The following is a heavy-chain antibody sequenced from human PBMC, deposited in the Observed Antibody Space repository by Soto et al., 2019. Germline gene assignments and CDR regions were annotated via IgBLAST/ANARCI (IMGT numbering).Heavy chain of an antibody. CDR3: AKNWDTTSSSSSH. Sequence: GGSLRLSCAASGFTFSTYAMSWVRQAPGKGLEWVSAISGTGGSTYYADSVKGRFTISRDNSKNTLYLQMNSLRAEDTAEYYCAKNWDTTSSSSSHWGQGTLVTVSS. CDR1: GFTFSTYA. V-gene: IGHV3-23*01. J-gene: IGHJ4*02. CDR2: ISGTGGST. D-gene: IGHD6-6*01.